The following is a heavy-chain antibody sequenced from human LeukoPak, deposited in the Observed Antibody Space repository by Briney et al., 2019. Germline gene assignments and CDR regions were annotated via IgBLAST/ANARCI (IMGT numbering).Heavy chain of an antibody. CDR1: QFVFSNYG. J-gene: IGHJ4*02. CDR3: AKDDVGYCSSTSCRAYFDY. V-gene: IGHV3-30*02. Sequence: GGSLRLSCAATQFVFSNYGMDWVRQAPGKGLEWVACIRHDGSNKYYADSVKGRFTISRDNSKNTLYLQMNSLRAEDTAVYYCAKDDVGYCSSTSCRAYFDYWGQGTQVTVSS. CDR2: IRHDGSNK. D-gene: IGHD2-2*01.